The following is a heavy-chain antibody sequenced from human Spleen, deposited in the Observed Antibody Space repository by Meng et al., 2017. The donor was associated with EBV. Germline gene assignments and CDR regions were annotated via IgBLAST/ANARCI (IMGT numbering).Heavy chain of an antibody. Sequence: QVPLQVSGPGLVEPSGTLSLTCAVSGGSISRSNWWSWVRQPPGKGLEWIGEIYHSGSTNYNPSLKSRVTISVDKSKNQFSLKLSSVTAADTAVYYCARDGSGSGTDFDYWGQGTLVTVSS. CDR1: GGSISRSNW. V-gene: IGHV4-4*02. D-gene: IGHD1-1*01. J-gene: IGHJ4*02. CDR2: IYHSGST. CDR3: ARDGSGSGTDFDY.